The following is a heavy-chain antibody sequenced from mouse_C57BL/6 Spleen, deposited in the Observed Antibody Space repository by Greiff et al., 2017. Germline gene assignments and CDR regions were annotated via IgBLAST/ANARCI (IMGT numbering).Heavy chain of an antibody. CDR1: GYAFSSSW. Sequence: QVQLQQSGPELVKPGASVKISCKASGYAFSSSWMNWVKQRPGKGLEWIGRIYPGDGDTNYNGKFKGKATLTADKSSSTAYMQLSSLTSEDAAVYFCASTDGYYLDYWGQGTTLTVSS. CDR3: ASTDGYYLDY. D-gene: IGHD2-3*01. V-gene: IGHV1-82*01. J-gene: IGHJ2*01. CDR2: IYPGDGDT.